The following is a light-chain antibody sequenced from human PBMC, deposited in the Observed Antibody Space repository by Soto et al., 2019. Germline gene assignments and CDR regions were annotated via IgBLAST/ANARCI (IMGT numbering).Light chain of an antibody. V-gene: IGKV3-20*01. CDR2: GAS. Sequence: EIVLTQSPGTLSLSPGDRATLSCRARQSVSRSYLGWYQQKPGQAPRILMYGASIRAAGVPDRFSGSGSGKEFTLTISRLEPDDFTVYYCHHYETFGQGTKVDI. CDR3: HHYET. CDR1: QSVSRSY. J-gene: IGKJ1*01.